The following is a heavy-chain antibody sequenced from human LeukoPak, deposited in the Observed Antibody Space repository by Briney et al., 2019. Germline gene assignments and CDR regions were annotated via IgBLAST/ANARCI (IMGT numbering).Heavy chain of an antibody. CDR2: IKYDGSDK. J-gene: IGHJ4*02. Sequence: PGGSLRLSCGASGFPFGGYWMYWVRHIPGKGLEWVANIKYDGSDKNYVDSVKGRFTISRDNAKNSLYLQMNNLRVEDTAVYYCARHYYDFWSGTEGGYWGQGTLVTVSS. CDR3: ARHYYDFWSGTEGGY. D-gene: IGHD3-3*01. V-gene: IGHV3-7*01. CDR1: GFPFGGYW.